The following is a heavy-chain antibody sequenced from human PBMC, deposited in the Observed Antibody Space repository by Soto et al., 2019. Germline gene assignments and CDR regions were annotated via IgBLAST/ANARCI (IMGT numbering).Heavy chain of an antibody. CDR2: INPNSGGT. CDR3: ARDQGSGSPTGAFDI. V-gene: IGHV1-2*04. CDR1: GYTFTGYY. Sequence: GASVKVSCKASGYTFTGYYMHWVRQAPGQGLEWMGWINPNSGGTNYAQKFQGWVTMTRDTSISTAYMELSRLRSDDTAVYYCARDQGSGSPTGAFDIWGQGTMVTVSS. J-gene: IGHJ3*02. D-gene: IGHD1-26*01.